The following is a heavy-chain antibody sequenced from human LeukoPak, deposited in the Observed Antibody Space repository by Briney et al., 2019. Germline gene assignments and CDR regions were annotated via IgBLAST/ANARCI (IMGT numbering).Heavy chain of an antibody. V-gene: IGHV1-3*01. J-gene: IGHJ4*02. CDR2: INAGNGNT. Sequence: ASVKVSCKASGYTFTSYAMHWVRQAPGQRLEWMGWINAGNGNTKYSQKFQGRVTITRDTSASTAYMELSSLRSEDTAVYYCARLSGYSYGASYFDYWGQGTLVTDSS. CDR3: ARLSGYSYGASYFDY. CDR1: GYTFTSYA. D-gene: IGHD5-18*01.